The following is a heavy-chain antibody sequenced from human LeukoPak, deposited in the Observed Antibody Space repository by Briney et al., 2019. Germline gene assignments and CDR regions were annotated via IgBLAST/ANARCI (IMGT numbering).Heavy chain of an antibody. CDR1: GFTFSIYA. J-gene: IGHJ4*02. D-gene: IGHD6-13*01. V-gene: IGHV3-23*01. Sequence: GGSLRLSRAASGFTFSIYAMSWVRQAPGKGLEWVSVISGSSGSTYYAVSVNGRLTIPRDNPKNTLYLQMNSLRADDTAEYYRAHINSSWPDYLGQRTV. CDR2: ISGSSGST. CDR3: AHINSSWPDY.